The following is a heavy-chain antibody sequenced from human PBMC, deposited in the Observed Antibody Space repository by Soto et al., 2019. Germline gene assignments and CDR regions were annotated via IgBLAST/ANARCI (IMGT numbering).Heavy chain of an antibody. V-gene: IGHV4-30-4*01. CDR3: ARDLRDYYGMDV. D-gene: IGHD3-9*01. CDR2: IYYSGSP. Sequence: QVQLQESGPGLVKPSQTLSLTCTVSGGSISSGDYYWSCIRQPPGKGLEWIGYIYYSGSPYYNPSLKSRVTISVDTSKNQFSLKLSSVTAADTAVYYCARDLRDYYGMDVWGQGTTVTVSS. J-gene: IGHJ6*02. CDR1: GGSISSGDYY.